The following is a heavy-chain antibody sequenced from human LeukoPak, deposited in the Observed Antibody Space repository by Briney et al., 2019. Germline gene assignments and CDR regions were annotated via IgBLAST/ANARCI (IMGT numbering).Heavy chain of an antibody. CDR1: GFTFSSYG. Sequence: PGGSLRLSCGASGFTFSSYGMHWVRQAPGKGLEWVAVISYDGSNKYYADSVKGRFTISRDNSKNTLYLQMNSLRAEDTAVYYCAKVSSSSGWDYDFDYWGQGTLVTVSS. J-gene: IGHJ4*02. V-gene: IGHV3-30*18. CDR3: AKVSSSSGWDYDFDY. CDR2: ISYDGSNK. D-gene: IGHD6-19*01.